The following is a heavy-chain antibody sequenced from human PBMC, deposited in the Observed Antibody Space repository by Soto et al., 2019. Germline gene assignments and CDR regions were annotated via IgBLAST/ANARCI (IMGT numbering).Heavy chain of an antibody. D-gene: IGHD3-10*01. J-gene: IGHJ6*03. V-gene: IGHV3-23*01. CDR1: GFTFSTYA. Sequence: EVQLLESGGGLVQPGGSLRLSCAASGFTFSTYALSWVRQAPGKVLEWVSTISGSGSSTYYADSVKGRFTISRDNSKNTLYLQMNSLRAEDTAVYYCAYKNSGGSWRYYYYYMDVWGKETTVTVS. CDR3: AYKNSGGSWRYYYYYMDV. CDR2: ISGSGSST.